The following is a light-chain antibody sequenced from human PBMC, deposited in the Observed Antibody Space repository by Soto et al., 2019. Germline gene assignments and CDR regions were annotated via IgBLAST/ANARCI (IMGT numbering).Light chain of an antibody. CDR3: HQLNSYAFT. Sequence: IQLTQSPSSLSASVGDRVTITCRASQGISSYLGWYQQKPGKAPDLLIYAASTLQSGVPSRITGSGSGTDFTLTISSLQPEAFATYYCHQLNSYAFTFGGGTKVEIK. V-gene: IGKV1-9*01. CDR1: QGISSY. CDR2: AAS. J-gene: IGKJ4*01.